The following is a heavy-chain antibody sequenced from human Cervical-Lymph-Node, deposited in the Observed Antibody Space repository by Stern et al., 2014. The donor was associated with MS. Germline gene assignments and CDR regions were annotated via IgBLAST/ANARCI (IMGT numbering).Heavy chain of an antibody. D-gene: IGHD3-22*01. V-gene: IGHV3-23*04. CDR2: ISGSSSSI. Sequence: EVQLVESGGDLVQPGGSLRLSCAASGFTFNKYAINWVRQAPGKGLEWVSTISGSSSSIYYADSVKGRFTISRDNSENTLYLQMHSLRAEDTAIYYCAKQYFDSSGYSYYYGMDVWGQGTTVTVSS. CDR1: GFTFNKYA. J-gene: IGHJ6*02. CDR3: AKQYFDSSGYSYYYGMDV.